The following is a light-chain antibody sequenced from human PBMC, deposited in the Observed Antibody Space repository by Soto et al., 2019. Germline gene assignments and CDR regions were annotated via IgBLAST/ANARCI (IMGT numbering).Light chain of an antibody. V-gene: IGLV2-14*03. Sequence: LTQPASVSGSPGQSITISCTGTSSDVGGYNYVSWYQHHPDKAPKLVIYDVTNRPSGVSYRFSGSKSGNTASLTISGLQAEDEADYYCNSYTGSTTPFVFGAGTKVT. CDR2: DVT. CDR3: NSYTGSTTPFV. J-gene: IGLJ1*01. CDR1: SSDVGGYNY.